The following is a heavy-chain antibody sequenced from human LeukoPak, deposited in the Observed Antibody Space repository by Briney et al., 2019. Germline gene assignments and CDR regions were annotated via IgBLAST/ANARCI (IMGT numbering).Heavy chain of an antibody. J-gene: IGHJ3*02. CDR1: GYTFTGYY. Sequence: VASVKVSCKASGYTFTGYYMHWVRQAPGQGLEWMGWINPNSGRTNYAQKFQGWVTMTRDTSISTAYMELSSLRSDDTAVYSCAIANAYSSVGGAFAIWGQRTMVTVSS. V-gene: IGHV1-2*04. CDR2: INPNSGRT. CDR3: AIANAYSSVGGAFAI. D-gene: IGHD5-18*01.